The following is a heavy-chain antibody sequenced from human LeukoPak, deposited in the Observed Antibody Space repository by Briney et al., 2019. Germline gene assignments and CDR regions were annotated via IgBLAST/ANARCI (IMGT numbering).Heavy chain of an antibody. Sequence: GGSLRLSCAASGFTFSSYWMHWVRQAPGGGLVWVSRITSDGSGTSYADSVKGRFTISRDNAKNTLYLQMNSLRAEDTAVYYCARGSHDFWSGYYTDTPGNIDYWGQGTLVTVSS. CDR2: ITSDGSGT. D-gene: IGHD3-3*01. CDR3: ARGSHDFWSGYYTDTPGNIDY. CDR1: GFTFSSYW. V-gene: IGHV3-74*01. J-gene: IGHJ4*02.